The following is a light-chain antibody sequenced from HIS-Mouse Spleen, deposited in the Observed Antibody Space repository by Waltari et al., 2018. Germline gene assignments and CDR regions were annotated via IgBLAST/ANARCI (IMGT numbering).Light chain of an antibody. Sequence: SYELTQPPSVSVSPGQTARITCSGDALPTKYAYWYQQNSGQAPVLVIYEDNKRPSGIPERFSGSSSGTMATLTISGAQVEDEADYYCYSTDSSGNHRVFGGGTKLTVL. CDR1: ALPTKY. J-gene: IGLJ2*01. V-gene: IGLV3-10*01. CDR2: EDN. CDR3: YSTDSSGNHRV.